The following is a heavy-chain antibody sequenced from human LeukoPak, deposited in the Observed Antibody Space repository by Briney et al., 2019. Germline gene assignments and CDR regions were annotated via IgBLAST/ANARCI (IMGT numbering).Heavy chain of an antibody. D-gene: IGHD3/OR15-3a*01. V-gene: IGHV3-74*01. CDR2: INSDGRST. CDR3: AREGLGDGFDM. CDR1: GFSLNSFW. J-gene: IGHJ3*02. Sequence: GGSLRLSCSASGFSLNSFWMHWVRQAPGKGLVWVSRINSDGRSTSYADSVRGRFTISRDDAKNTLYLQMTSLRAEDTAVYYCAREGLGDGFDMWGQGTMVTVSS.